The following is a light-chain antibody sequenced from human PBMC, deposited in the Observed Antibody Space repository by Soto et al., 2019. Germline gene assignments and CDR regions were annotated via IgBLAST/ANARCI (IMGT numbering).Light chain of an antibody. CDR1: QSIGRW. V-gene: IGKV1-5*01. J-gene: IGKJ1*01. CDR2: DAS. CDR3: QQYYSYWT. Sequence: DILMTQSPSTLSASVGDTVTVTCRASQSIGRWLAWYQQKPGKAPKLLIFDASTLEYGVPARFSGSRSGPEFSLTISSPQPDDFATYYCQQYYSYWTFGQGTKVDIK.